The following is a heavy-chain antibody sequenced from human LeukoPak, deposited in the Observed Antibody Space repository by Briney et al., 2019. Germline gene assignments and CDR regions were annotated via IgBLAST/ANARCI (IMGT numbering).Heavy chain of an antibody. V-gene: IGHV1-2*02. D-gene: IGHD3-10*01. CDR3: ARGDYYGSGSNLGY. J-gene: IGHJ4*02. CDR1: GYTFTGYY. Sequence: ASVKVSCKASGYTFTGYYMHWVRQAPGQGLEWMGWINPNSGGTNYAQKFQGRVTMTRDTSISTAYMELSSLRSEDTAMYYCARGDYYGSGSNLGYWGQGTLVTVSS. CDR2: INPNSGGT.